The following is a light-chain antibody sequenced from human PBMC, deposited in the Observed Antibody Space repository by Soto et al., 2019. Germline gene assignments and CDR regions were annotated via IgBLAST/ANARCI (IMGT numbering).Light chain of an antibody. V-gene: IGLV2-14*01. Sequence: QSALTQPASVSGSPGQSITISCTGTISDVGAYNYVSWYQQHPGKAPKLMSYEVSNRPSGVSNRFSGSKSGNTASLTISGLQAEDEGDYYCSSYTRGSTWGFGGGTKVNVL. CDR1: ISDVGAYNY. J-gene: IGLJ3*02. CDR3: SSYTRGSTWG. CDR2: EVS.